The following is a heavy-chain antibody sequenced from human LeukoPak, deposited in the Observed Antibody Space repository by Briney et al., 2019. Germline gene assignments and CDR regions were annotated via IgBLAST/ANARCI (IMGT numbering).Heavy chain of an antibody. D-gene: IGHD4-23*01. CDR2: LRSDRGSS. CDR1: GFTFSTYFW. V-gene: IGHV3-74*01. J-gene: IGHJ4*02. Sequence: GGSLRLSCAASGFTFSTYFWMHWVRQAPGKGLVWVSSLRSDRGSSAYADFVRGRFTSSRDNAKNTLYLQMNSLRAEDTAVYYCVRDLDLGGYSSFVSWGQGTLVTVSS. CDR3: VRDLDLGGYSSFVS.